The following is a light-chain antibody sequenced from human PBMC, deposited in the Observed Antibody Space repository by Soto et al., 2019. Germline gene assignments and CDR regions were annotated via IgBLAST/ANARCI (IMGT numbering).Light chain of an antibody. CDR2: DAF. Sequence: DIQMTQSPSSVSASIGDRITITCRASQGVSRWLAWFQQKPGKAPKLLIFDAFTLQSGVPSRFSGGGSGTDFTLIISSLQPEDVATYYCQQAGSFPLTYGGGTKVEIK. CDR3: QQAGSFPLT. CDR1: QGVSRW. V-gene: IGKV1D-12*01. J-gene: IGKJ4*01.